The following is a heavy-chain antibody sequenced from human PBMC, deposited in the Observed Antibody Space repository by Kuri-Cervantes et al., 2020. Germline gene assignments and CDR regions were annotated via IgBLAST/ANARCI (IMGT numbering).Heavy chain of an antibody. J-gene: IGHJ4*02. D-gene: IGHD2-21*02. CDR3: ARGGGFVVVTAGDY. CDR1: GFTFDDYA. V-gene: IGHV3-9*01. CDR2: ISWNSGSI. Sequence: GGSLRLSCAASGFTFDDYAMHWVRQAPGKGLEWVSGISWNSGSIGYADSVKGRFTISRDNAKNSLYLQMNSLRDEDTVVYYCARGGGFVVVTAGDYWGQGTLVTVSS.